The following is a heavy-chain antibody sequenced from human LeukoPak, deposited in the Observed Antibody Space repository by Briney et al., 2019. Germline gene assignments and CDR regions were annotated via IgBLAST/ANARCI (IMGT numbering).Heavy chain of an antibody. V-gene: IGHV3-23*01. CDR2: ISGRGDRT. CDR3: AKSETADYGDSSYYYNYLMDI. CDR1: GFTFSSYA. J-gene: IGHJ6*02. D-gene: IGHD4-17*01. Sequence: GGSLRLSCAASGFTFSSYAMSWVRQAPGKGLEWVSGISGRGDRTYYADSVKGRFTISRDNSKNTLYLQLNSLTAKDTAVYYCAKSETADYGDSSYYYNYLMDIWGQGTTVTVSS.